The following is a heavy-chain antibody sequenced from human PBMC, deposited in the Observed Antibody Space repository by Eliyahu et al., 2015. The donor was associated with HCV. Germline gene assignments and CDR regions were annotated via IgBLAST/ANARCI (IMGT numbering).Heavy chain of an antibody. CDR2: ISSNGGST. V-gene: IGHV3-64D*09. CDR1: GFTFXXYA. J-gene: IGHJ5*02. Sequence: EVQLVESGGGLVQPGGSLRLSCSASGFTFXXYAMHWVRQAPGKGLEYVSAISSNGGSTYYADSVKGRFTISRDNSKNTLYLQMSSLRAEDTAVYYCVKDVIAVAGRGNWFDPWGQGTLVTVSS. D-gene: IGHD6-19*01. CDR3: VKDVIAVAGRGNWFDP.